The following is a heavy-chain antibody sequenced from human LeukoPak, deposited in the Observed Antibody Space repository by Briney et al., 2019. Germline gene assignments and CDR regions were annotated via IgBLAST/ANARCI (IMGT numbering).Heavy chain of an antibody. CDR2: ISVSGNT. D-gene: IGHD3-22*01. CDR3: AKEKYYYNSSVYFDY. V-gene: IGHV3-23*01. CDR1: GFTLSSYA. J-gene: IGHJ4*02. Sequence: GGSLRLSCAASGFTLSSYAMSWVRQGPGKGLEWVSAISVSGNTYHADSVKGRFTISRDNSNNTLSLQMNSLRAEDTAIYYCAKEKYYYNSSVYFDYWGQGTLVTVSS.